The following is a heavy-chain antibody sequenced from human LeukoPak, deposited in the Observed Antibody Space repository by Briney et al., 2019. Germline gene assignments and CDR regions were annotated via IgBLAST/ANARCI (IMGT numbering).Heavy chain of an antibody. J-gene: IGHJ6*02. D-gene: IGHD5-18*01. CDR1: GFTFDDYA. CDR2: ISWNSGSI. V-gene: IGHV3-9*01. CDR3: AKDMDNRGYSYGYHYYYGMDV. Sequence: HPGGSLRLSCAASGFTFDDYAMHWVRQAPGKGLEWVSGISWNSGSIGYADSVKGRFTISRDNAKNSLYLQMNSLRAEDTALYYCAKDMDNRGYSYGYHYYYGMDVWGQGTTVTVSS.